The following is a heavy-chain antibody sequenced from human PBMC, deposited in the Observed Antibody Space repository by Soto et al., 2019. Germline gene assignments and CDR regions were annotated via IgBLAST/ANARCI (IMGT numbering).Heavy chain of an antibody. CDR3: ARDLLGSSFSTYYYYYGMDV. J-gene: IGHJ6*02. D-gene: IGHD2-15*01. V-gene: IGHV6-1*01. Sequence: SQTLSLTCAISGESVSINSAVWNWSRQSPSRGLEWLGRTYYRTRWYNDYAVSVKSRITNNPDTSKNQFSLQLNSVTPEDTAVYYCARDLLGSSFSTYYYYYGMDVWGQGTTVTVSS. CDR1: GESVSINSAV. CDR2: TYYRTRWYN.